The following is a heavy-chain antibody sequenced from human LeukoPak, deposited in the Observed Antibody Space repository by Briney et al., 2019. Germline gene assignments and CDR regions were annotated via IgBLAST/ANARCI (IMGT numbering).Heavy chain of an antibody. Sequence: SETLSLTCTVSGGSISSYYWSWIRQPPGKGLEWIGYIYYSGSTNYNPSLKSRVAISVDTSKNQFSLKLSSVTAADTAVYYCARNLGYYYDSSGYYYYGMDVWGQGTTVTVSS. CDR2: IYYSGST. V-gene: IGHV4-59*08. D-gene: IGHD3-22*01. CDR1: GGSISSYY. CDR3: ARNLGYYYDSSGYYYYGMDV. J-gene: IGHJ6*02.